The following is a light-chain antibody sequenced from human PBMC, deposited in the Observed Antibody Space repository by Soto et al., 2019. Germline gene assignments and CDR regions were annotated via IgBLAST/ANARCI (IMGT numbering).Light chain of an antibody. J-gene: IGKJ4*01. Sequence: EIVMTQSPATLSVSPGERATLSCRASRSINSNLAWYQQRPGQAPRLLIYGASTRAAGVPARFSGSWSGTDFTLTIRSLQSEDFAVYYCQQYNNWPPLTFGGGTKVEIK. CDR1: RSINSN. CDR3: QQYNNWPPLT. V-gene: IGKV3-15*01. CDR2: GAS.